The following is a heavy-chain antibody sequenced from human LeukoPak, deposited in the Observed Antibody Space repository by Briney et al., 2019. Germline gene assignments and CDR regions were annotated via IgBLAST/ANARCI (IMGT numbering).Heavy chain of an antibody. D-gene: IGHD4-11*01. CDR2: INHSGST. J-gene: IGHJ6*03. CDR3: ARDVDYLYYSYMDV. V-gene: IGHV4-34*01. CDR1: GGSFSGYY. Sequence: SETLSLTCAVYGGSFSGYYWSWIRQPPGKGLEWIGEINHSGSTNYNPSLKSRVTISVDTSKNQFSLKLSSVTAADTAVYYCARDVDYLYYSYMDVWGKGTTVTVSS.